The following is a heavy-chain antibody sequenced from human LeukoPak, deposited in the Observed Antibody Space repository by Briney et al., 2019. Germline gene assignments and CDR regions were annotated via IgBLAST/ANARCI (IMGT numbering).Heavy chain of an antibody. V-gene: IGHV3-23*01. CDR2: ISGSGGST. CDR3: ARQMIDTSSPWSRSYYGPGIRGAMDV. Sequence: GGSLRLSCAASGFTFSSYAMSWVRQAPGKGLEWVSTISGSGGSTYYADSVKGRFTVSRDSSKNTLHLQMSSLRADDTAVYYCARQMIDTSSPWSRSYYGPGIRGAMDVWGQGTTVTVSS. CDR1: GFTFSSYA. D-gene: IGHD3-10*01. J-gene: IGHJ6*02.